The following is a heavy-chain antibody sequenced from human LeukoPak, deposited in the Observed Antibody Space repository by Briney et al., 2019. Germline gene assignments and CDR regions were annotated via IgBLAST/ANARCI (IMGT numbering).Heavy chain of an antibody. CDR1: GGSFSGYY. V-gene: IGHV4-34*01. Sequence: KSSETLSLTCAVYGGSFSGYYWSWIRQPPGKGLEWIGEINHSGSTNYNPSLKSRVTISVDTSKNQFSLKLSSVTAADTAVYYCARLLLRSWGFDPWGQGTLVTVSS. J-gene: IGHJ5*02. CDR3: ARLLLRSWGFDP. D-gene: IGHD2-15*01. CDR2: INHSGST.